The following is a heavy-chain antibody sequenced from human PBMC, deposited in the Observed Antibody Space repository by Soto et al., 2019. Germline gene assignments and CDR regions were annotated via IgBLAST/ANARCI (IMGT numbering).Heavy chain of an antibody. J-gene: IGHJ4*02. D-gene: IGHD3-22*01. CDR2: IIPIFGTA. Sequence: SVNVSCKASGGTFSSYAISWVRQAPGQGLEWMGGIIPIFGTANYAQKFQGRVTITADESTSTAYMELSSLRSEDTAVYYCARDLGVEYDSSGPDGYWGQGTLVTVSS. CDR3: ARDLGVEYDSSGPDGY. V-gene: IGHV1-69*13. CDR1: GGTFSSYA.